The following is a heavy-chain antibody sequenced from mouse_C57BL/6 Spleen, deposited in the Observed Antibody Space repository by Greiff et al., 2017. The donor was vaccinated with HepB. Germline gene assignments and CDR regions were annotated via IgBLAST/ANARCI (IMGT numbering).Heavy chain of an antibody. V-gene: IGHV1-4*01. CDR3: ARSGSYLAY. D-gene: IGHD1-1*02. Sequence: QVQLQQSGAELARPGASVKMSCKASGYTFTSYTMHWVKQRPGQGLEWIGYINPSSGYTKYNQKFKDKATLSADKSSSTAYMQLSSLTSEDSAVYYCARSGSYLAYWGQGTLVTVSA. J-gene: IGHJ3*01. CDR2: INPSSGYT. CDR1: GYTFTSYT.